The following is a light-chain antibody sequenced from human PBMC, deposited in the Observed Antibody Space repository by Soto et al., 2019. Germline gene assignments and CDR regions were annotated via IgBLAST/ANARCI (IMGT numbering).Light chain of an antibody. V-gene: IGKV1-5*01. Sequence: EDRVTITCRASQTINICLAWYQQKPGKAPNLLIYDASSLESGVPSRFSGSGSGTEFTLTITSLQPDDFATYYCQQYNTYPWTFGQGPKVDIK. CDR2: DAS. CDR1: QTINIC. CDR3: QQYNTYPWT. J-gene: IGKJ1*01.